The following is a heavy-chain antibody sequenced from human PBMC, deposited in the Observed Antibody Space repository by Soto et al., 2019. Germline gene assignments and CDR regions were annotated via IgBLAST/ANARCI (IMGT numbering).Heavy chain of an antibody. CDR3: ARAGVRVRGVKGHNWFDP. Sequence: SETLSLTCAVSGVSISGGVNWWSWVRQPPGKGLEWIGEIYHTGSTNYNSSLKSRVTISLDKSKNQFSLMLNSVTAADTAVYYCARAGVRVRGVKGHNWFDPWGQGTLVT. CDR2: IYHTGST. D-gene: IGHD3-10*01. V-gene: IGHV4-4*02. J-gene: IGHJ5*02. CDR1: GVSISGGVNW.